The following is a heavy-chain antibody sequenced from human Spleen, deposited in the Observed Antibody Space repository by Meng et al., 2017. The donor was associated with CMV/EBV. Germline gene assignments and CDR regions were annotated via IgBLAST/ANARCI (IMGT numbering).Heavy chain of an antibody. D-gene: IGHD1-1*01. V-gene: IGHV4-4*07. J-gene: IGHJ4*02. CDR3: ARDQLIDPLGDFDY. CDR2: INTSGST. CDR1: GGSIISYN. Sequence: VALVGAGAELVGPSGNLSRNSSVAGGSIISYNWGWIRPPDGKGLEWIGRINTSGSTNYNPSLKSRVTMSVDTSKNQYSLKLSSVTAADTAVYYCARDQLIDPLGDFDYWGQGTLVTVSS.